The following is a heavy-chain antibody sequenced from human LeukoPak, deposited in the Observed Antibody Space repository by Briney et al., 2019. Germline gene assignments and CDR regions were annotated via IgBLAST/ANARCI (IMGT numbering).Heavy chain of an antibody. CDR2: IIPIFGIA. V-gene: IGHV1-69*04. CDR1: GGTFSSYA. CDR3: ARDFGGHRSSGWYLWFDP. J-gene: IGHJ5*02. D-gene: IGHD6-19*01. Sequence: SVKVSCKASGGTFSSYAISWVRQAPGQGLEWMGRIIPIFGIANYAQKFQGRVTITADKSTSTAYMELSSLRSEDTAVYYCARDFGGHRSSGWYLWFDPWGQGTLSPSPQ.